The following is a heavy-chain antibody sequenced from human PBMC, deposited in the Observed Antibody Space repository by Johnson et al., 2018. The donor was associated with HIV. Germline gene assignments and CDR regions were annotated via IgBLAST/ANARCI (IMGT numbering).Heavy chain of an antibody. D-gene: IGHD1-14*01. J-gene: IGHJ3*02. CDR1: GFTFGDYA. CDR3: ANGGNTAASACEI. CDR2: ISWASENI. Sequence: VQLVESGGTLIQPGRSLRLSCVASGFTFGDYAMHRVRQVPGKGLEWVSGISWASENIAYADSVKGRFTISRDNAKNSLYLQMNSLRPEDTALYFCANGGNTAASACEIWGQGTMVTVSS. V-gene: IGHV3-9*01.